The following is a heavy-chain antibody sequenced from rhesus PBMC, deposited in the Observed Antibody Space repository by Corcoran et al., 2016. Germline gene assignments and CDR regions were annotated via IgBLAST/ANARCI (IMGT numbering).Heavy chain of an antibody. D-gene: IGHD2-21*01. CDR1: GFTFSSYG. CDR2: ISYDGSKN. V-gene: IGHV3-54*02. J-gene: IGHJ4*01. Sequence: EVQLVESGGGLVQPGGSLRLSCAASGFTFSSYGRHWVRPAPGKGLEGVAVISYDGSKNYYADSVMDRFTISRDNSQNMLYLQMNNLKLEDTAVYYCARVLLEYCTGSGCYALGYWGQGVLVTVSS. CDR3: ARVLLEYCTGSGCYALGY.